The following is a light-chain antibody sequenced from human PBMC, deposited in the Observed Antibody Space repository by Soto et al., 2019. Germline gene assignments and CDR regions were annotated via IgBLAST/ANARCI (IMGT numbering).Light chain of an antibody. CDR3: QQYNNRWT. CDR1: QSVSSN. J-gene: IGKJ1*01. CDR2: GAS. V-gene: IGKV3-15*01. Sequence: EIVMTQSPATLSVSPGERATLSCRARQSVSSNLAWYQQKPGQAPRLLIYGASTRAAGIPAGFSGSGSGTEFTLTISSLQSEDVAVYFCQQYNNRWTFGPGTKVEIK.